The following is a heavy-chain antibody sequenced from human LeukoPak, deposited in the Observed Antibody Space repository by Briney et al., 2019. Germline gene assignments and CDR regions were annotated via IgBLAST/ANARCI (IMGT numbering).Heavy chain of an antibody. J-gene: IGHJ6*02. CDR3: AKGIAVTTPRYYYGLDV. Sequence: GGSLRLSCAASGFTFSDYAMHWIRQAPGKGLEWVAVISYDGDKKYYPGSVKGRFTISRDDSRNALYLQVSSLGAEDTAVYYCAKGIAVTTPRYYYGLDVWGQGTTVTVSS. CDR2: ISYDGDKK. D-gene: IGHD4-11*01. CDR1: GFTFSDYA. V-gene: IGHV3-30*18.